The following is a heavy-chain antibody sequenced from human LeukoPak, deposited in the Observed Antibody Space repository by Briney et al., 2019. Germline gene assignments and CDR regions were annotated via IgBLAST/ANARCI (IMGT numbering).Heavy chain of an antibody. CDR1: GYTFTRYN. V-gene: IGHV7-4-1*02. J-gene: IGHJ4*02. CDR2: INTNTANP. Sequence: ASVKVSCKASGYTFTRYNMNWVRQAPGQGLEWMGWINTNTANPTYAQGFTGRFVFSLDASVSTAYLQISSLKAEDTAVYYCARDNADGEGRFSFWAQGTLVTVSS. CDR3: ARDNADGEGRFSF. D-gene: IGHD3-10*01.